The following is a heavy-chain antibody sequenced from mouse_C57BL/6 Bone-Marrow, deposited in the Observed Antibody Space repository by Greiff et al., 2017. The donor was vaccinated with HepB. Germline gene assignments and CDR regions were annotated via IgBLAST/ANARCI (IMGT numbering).Heavy chain of an antibody. CDR2: IRLKSDNDAT. CDR1: GFTFSNYW. V-gene: IGHV6-3*01. J-gene: IGHJ3*01. CDR3: TKRAY. Sequence: EVKLMESGGGLVQPGGSMKLSCVASGFTFSNYWMNWVSQSPEKGLEWVAQIRLKSDNDATHYAESVKGRFTISRDDSTSSVYLQMNNLRAEDTGIYYCTKRAYWGQGTLVTVSA.